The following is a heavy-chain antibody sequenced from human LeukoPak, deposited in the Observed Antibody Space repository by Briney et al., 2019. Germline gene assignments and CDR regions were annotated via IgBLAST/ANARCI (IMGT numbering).Heavy chain of an antibody. CDR3: ARYHAVRYCSGGSCYSSRPNWFDP. Sequence: PSETLSLTCTVSGGSISSYYWSWIRQPPGKGLEWIGYIYYSGSTNYNPSLKSRVTISVDTSKNQFSLKLSSVTAADTAVYYCARYHAVRYCSGGSCYSSRPNWFDPWGQGTLVTVSS. V-gene: IGHV4-59*12. CDR2: IYYSGST. J-gene: IGHJ5*02. D-gene: IGHD2-15*01. CDR1: GGSISSYY.